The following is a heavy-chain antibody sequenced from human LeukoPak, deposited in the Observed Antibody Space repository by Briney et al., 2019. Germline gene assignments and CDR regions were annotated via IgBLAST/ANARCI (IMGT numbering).Heavy chain of an antibody. CDR1: GFTFDDYA. V-gene: IGHV3-9*01. D-gene: IGHD2-2*01. CDR2: ISWNSGSI. J-gene: IGHJ4*02. Sequence: GGSLRLSCAASGFTFDDYAMHWVRQAPGKGLEWVSGISWNSGSIGYADSVKGRFTMSRDNSKSTLYLQMNRLRAEDTAVYYCANGNSNSPKDYWGQGTLVTVAS. CDR3: ANGNSNSPKDY.